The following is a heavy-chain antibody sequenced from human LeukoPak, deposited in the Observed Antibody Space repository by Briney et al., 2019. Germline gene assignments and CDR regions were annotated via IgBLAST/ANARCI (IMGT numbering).Heavy chain of an antibody. D-gene: IGHD2-15*01. V-gene: IGHV4-34*01. Sequence: KPLETLSLTCAVYGESLNSYYWSWVRQPPGEGLEWIGEIYESGTTEYNPSLKSRVTISMVPSKQQFSLSLSSVTAADTAVYYCARGAWATRLGSWGLGTPVIVSS. CDR1: GESLNSYY. CDR2: IYESGTT. CDR3: ARGAWATRLGS. J-gene: IGHJ4*02.